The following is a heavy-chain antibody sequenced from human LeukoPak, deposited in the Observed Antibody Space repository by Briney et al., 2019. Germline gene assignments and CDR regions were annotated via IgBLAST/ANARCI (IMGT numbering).Heavy chain of an antibody. J-gene: IGHJ4*02. Sequence: TGGSLTLSCAASVFTFSRHAMTWVRQAPGKGLERVSTICGSGGSTYYADSVKGRFTISRDNSKSTLYLQMNSLRAEDTAIYYCAKDASGWLQLDYFFDYWGQGTLVTVSS. CDR2: ICGSGGST. CDR3: AKDASGWLQLDYFFDY. V-gene: IGHV3-23*01. CDR1: VFTFSRHA. D-gene: IGHD6-19*01.